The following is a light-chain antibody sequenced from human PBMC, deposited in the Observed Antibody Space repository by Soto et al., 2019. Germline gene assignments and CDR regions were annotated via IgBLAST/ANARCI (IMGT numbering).Light chain of an antibody. V-gene: IGKV1-5*01. CDR2: DAS. CDR3: QQYNSYPIT. CDR1: QSISSW. Sequence: IQMTQSPSTLSASVGDRVTITCRASQSISSWLAWYQQQPGKAPKLLIYDASSLESGVPSRFSGSGSGTEFTLTISRLQPDDFATYYCQQYNSYPITFGQGTRLEIK. J-gene: IGKJ5*01.